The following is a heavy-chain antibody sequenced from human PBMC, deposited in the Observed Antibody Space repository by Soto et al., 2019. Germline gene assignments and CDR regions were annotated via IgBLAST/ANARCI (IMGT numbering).Heavy chain of an antibody. D-gene: IGHD4-17*01. CDR2: INQDGSQK. Sequence: GGSLRLSCAASGFIFSVYWMSWVRQAPGKGLDWVANINQDGSQKYYVDSVRGRFTISRDNAENSLHLQMSSLRAEDTAIYYCTNYVPGILGDYWGQGALVTVSS. J-gene: IGHJ4*02. CDR3: TNYVPGILGDY. V-gene: IGHV3-7*05. CDR1: GFIFSVYW.